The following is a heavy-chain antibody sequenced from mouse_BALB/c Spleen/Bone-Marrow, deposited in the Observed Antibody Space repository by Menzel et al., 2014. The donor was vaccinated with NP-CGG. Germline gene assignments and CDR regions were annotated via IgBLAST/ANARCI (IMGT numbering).Heavy chain of an antibody. CDR2: VYPGNSDA. CDR1: GYSLTNYW. D-gene: IGHD2-4*01. Sequence: VQLQQSGTVLARPGASVKMSCKASGYSLTNYWMHWIKQRPGQGLEWVGAVYPGNSDARYNQKFKGKAKLTAVTSASIAYMELSSLTNEDSAVYYCSRDNYAFAYWGQGTLVTVSA. J-gene: IGHJ3*01. CDR3: SRDNYAFAY. V-gene: IGHV1-5*01.